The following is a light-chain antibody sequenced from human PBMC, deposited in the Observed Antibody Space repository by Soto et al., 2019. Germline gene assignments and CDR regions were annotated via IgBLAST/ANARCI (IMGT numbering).Light chain of an antibody. CDR3: QQYYSTPHT. CDR2: WAS. V-gene: IGKV4-1*01. CDR1: QRVLYSSNIKNY. J-gene: IGKJ2*01. Sequence: LMTHPPNSRPCSWGKRATINSNSSQRVLYSSNIKNYLAWYQQKPGQPPKLLIYWASTRESGVPDRFSGSGSGTDFTLTISSLQAEDVAVYYCQQYYSTPHTFGQGTKLEIK.